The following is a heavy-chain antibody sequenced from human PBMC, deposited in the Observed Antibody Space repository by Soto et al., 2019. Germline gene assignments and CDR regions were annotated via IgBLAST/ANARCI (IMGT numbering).Heavy chain of an antibody. V-gene: IGHV3-23*01. J-gene: IGHJ3*02. CDR3: EKEGYCRSTRCYAFDI. D-gene: IGHD2-2*01. Sequence: EVQLLESGGGLVQPGGSLRLSCAASGFTFSSYAMSWVRQAPGKGLEWVSAISGSGGSTYYADSVKGRFTISRDNSKHPLSLHLNSFISEDMAVYYCEKEGYCRSTRCYAFDIWGQGTMVTVSS. CDR1: GFTFSSYA. CDR2: ISGSGGST.